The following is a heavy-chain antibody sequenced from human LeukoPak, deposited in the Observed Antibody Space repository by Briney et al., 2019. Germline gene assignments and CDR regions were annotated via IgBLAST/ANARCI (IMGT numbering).Heavy chain of an antibody. CDR1: GFTFSFYW. Sequence: GGSLRLSCGASGFTFSFYWMSWVRQAPGKGLEWVSYINDRGSTIYYADSVKGRFTISRDDAKNSLYLQMNSPRAEDTAVYFCMRDAPGSNTGDYWGQGTLVTVSS. V-gene: IGHV3-48*04. CDR3: MRDAPGSNTGDY. J-gene: IGHJ4*02. D-gene: IGHD2-8*01. CDR2: INDRGSTI.